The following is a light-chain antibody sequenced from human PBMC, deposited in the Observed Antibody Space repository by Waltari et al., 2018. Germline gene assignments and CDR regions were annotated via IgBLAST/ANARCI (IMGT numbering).Light chain of an antibody. J-gene: IGKJ4*01. CDR2: AAS. Sequence: DIQMTQSPSSLSASVGDRVTITCRASQAINNYLVWFQHKPGKAPKSLMYAASNLQSGVPSKFTGSGSGTEFTLTISSLQPEDFATYYCQQYKGYPFTCGGGTKVET. CDR3: QQYKGYPFT. CDR1: QAINNY. V-gene: IGKV1-16*02.